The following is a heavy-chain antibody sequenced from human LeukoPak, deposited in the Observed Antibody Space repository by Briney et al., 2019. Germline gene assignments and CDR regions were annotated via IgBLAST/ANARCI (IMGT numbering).Heavy chain of an antibody. CDR1: GGSFSGYY. CDR2: INHSGST. CDR3: ARGRVTMVRGVIFDY. D-gene: IGHD3-10*01. V-gene: IGHV4-34*01. Sequence: SETLSLTCAVYGGSFSGYYWSWIRQPPGKGLEWIGEINHSGSTNYNPSLKSRVTISVDTSENQFSLKLSSVTAADTAVYYCARGRVTMVRGVIFDYWGQGTLVTVSS. J-gene: IGHJ4*02.